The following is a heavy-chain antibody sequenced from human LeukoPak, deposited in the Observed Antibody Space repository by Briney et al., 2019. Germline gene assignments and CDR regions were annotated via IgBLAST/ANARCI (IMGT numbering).Heavy chain of an antibody. CDR1: GGSISSSNW. D-gene: IGHD4-23*01. J-gene: IGHJ4*02. CDR3: ARVSYGGNSDYFDY. Sequence: SETLSLTCAVSGGSISSSNWWSWVRQPPGKGLEWIGSRYHTGSTYYNPSLKSRVTISVDTSKNQFSLKLSSVTAADTAVYYCARVSYGGNSDYFDYWGQGTLVTVSS. CDR2: RYHTGST. V-gene: IGHV4-4*02.